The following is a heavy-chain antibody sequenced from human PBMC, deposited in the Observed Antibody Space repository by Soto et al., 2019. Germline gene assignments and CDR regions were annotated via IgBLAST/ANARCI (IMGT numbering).Heavy chain of an antibody. CDR1: GYNFSAYY. V-gene: IGHV1-8*01. J-gene: IGHJ4*02. CDR2: LNPRNGQT. D-gene: IGHD5-18*01. CDR3: ARETDTSMVDY. Sequence: QVQLVQSGAEVKKPGASVKVSCQTSGYNFSAYYFNWVRQAAGQGPEWMGWLNPRNGQTGYVQKFRGRVTMTRDTSIATVYLELSRLTSEDTAIYFCARETDTSMVDYWGQGTLVTISS.